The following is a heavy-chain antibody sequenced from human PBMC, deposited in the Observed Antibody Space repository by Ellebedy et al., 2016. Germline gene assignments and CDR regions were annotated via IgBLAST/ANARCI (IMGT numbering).Heavy chain of an antibody. Sequence: SETLSLXCAVSGCAISSSNWWSWVRQPPGKGLEWIGEIYHSGSTYYNPSLKSRVTISVDKSKNQFSLKLSSVTAADTAVYYCARSDRYIGSRGDWGQGTLVTVSS. V-gene: IGHV4-4*02. CDR1: GCAISSSNW. D-gene: IGHD1-26*01. J-gene: IGHJ4*02. CDR2: IYHSGST. CDR3: ARSDRYIGSRGD.